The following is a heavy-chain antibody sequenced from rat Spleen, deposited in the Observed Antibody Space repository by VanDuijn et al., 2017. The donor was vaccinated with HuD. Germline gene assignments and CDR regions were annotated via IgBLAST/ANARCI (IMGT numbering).Heavy chain of an antibody. J-gene: IGHJ4*01. CDR1: GFTFNKYW. Sequence: EVQLVESGGGLVQPGRSLNLSCVASGFTFNKYWMTWIRQAPGKGLAWIASITNTGGSTYYPDSVKGRFTISRDDAKSTLYLQMDSLRSEDTATYYCATDGYYDGIYYSVYVMDAWAQGASVTVSS. CDR2: ITNTGGST. V-gene: IGHV5-31*01. D-gene: IGHD1-12*02. CDR3: ATDGYYDGIYYSVYVMDA.